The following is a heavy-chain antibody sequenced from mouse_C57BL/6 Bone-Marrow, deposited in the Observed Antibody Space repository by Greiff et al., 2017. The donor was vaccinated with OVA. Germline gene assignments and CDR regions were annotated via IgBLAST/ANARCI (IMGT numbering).Heavy chain of an antibody. CDR1: GYTFTDYN. CDR2: INPNNGGT. Sequence: VQLKQSGPELVKPGASVKMSCKASGYTFTDYNMHWVKQSHGKSLEWSGYINPNNGGTCYNQKFKGKATLTVNKSSSTAYMELRSLTSEDSAVYYCAAPTVVAKGYYAMDYWGQGTSVTVSS. D-gene: IGHD1-1*01. CDR3: AAPTVVAKGYYAMDY. J-gene: IGHJ4*01. V-gene: IGHV1-22*01.